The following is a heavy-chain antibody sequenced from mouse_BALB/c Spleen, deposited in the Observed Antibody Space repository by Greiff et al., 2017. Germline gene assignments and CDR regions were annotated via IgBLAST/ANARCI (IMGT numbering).Heavy chain of an antibody. CDR1: GYAFSSYW. Sequence: VQLQQSGAELVRPGSSVKISCKASGYAFSSYWMNWVKQRPGQGLEWIGQIYPGDGDTNYNGKFKGKATLTADKSSSTAYMQLSSLTSEDSAVYFCARGDYYGSSTFDYWGQGTTLTVSS. J-gene: IGHJ2*01. D-gene: IGHD1-1*01. V-gene: IGHV1-80*01. CDR3: ARGDYYGSSTFDY. CDR2: IYPGDGDT.